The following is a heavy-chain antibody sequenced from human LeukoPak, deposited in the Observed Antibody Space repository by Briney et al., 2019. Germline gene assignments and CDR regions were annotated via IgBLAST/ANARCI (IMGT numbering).Heavy chain of an antibody. J-gene: IGHJ4*02. Sequence: ASVKVSCKASGYTFTRYGISLVRQAPGQGLEWMGWISAYNGNTNYAQKLQGRVTMTTDTSTSTAYMELRSLRSDDTAVYYCARVANWNYGLEYYFDYWGQGTLVTVSS. CDR3: ARVANWNYGLEYYFDY. D-gene: IGHD1-7*01. V-gene: IGHV1-18*01. CDR2: ISAYNGNT. CDR1: GYTFTRYG.